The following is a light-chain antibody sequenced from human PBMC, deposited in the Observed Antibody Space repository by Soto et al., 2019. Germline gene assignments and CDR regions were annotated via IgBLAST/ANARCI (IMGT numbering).Light chain of an antibody. V-gene: IGKV3-20*01. J-gene: IGKJ4*01. CDR2: GAS. CDR1: QSVSSSY. Sequence: EIVLTQSPGTLSLSPGERATLSCRASQSVSSSYLAWYQQKPGQAPRLLIYGASSRATDLPDRFSGSGSGTDFTLTISRLEPEDFAVYYWQQYGSSPLTFGGGTKVDIK. CDR3: QQYGSSPLT.